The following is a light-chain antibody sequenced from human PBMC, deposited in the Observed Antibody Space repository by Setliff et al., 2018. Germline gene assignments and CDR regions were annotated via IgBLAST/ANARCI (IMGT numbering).Light chain of an antibody. V-gene: IGLV1-44*01. J-gene: IGLJ1*01. CDR3: AAWDDSLNGHV. CDR1: SSNIGTNT. Sequence: QSALTQPPSASGTPGQRVPISCSGSSSNIGTNTVNWYQQLPGTAPKLLIYSNNQRPSGVPDRFSGSESGASASLAISGLQSEDEADYYCAAWDDSLNGHVFGTGTKVTVL. CDR2: SNN.